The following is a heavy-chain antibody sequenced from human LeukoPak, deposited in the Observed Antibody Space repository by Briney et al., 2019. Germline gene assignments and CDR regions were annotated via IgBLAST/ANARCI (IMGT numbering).Heavy chain of an antibody. V-gene: IGHV4-39*02. J-gene: IGHJ4*02. CDR1: GGSISSRTYY. Sequence: SETLSLTCTVSGGSISSRTYYWGWIRQPPGKGLEWIGSIFYSGSSYYNPSLKSRVTISVDTSENHFSLKLTFVTAADTAVYYCARGRTPPPAGPTVTTYYFDYWGQGTLVTVSS. CDR2: IFYSGSS. CDR3: ARGRTPPPAGPTVTTYYFDY. D-gene: IGHD4-17*01.